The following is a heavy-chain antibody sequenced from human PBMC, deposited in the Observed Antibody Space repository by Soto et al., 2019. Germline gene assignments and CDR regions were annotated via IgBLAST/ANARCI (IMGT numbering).Heavy chain of an antibody. CDR2: ISGSGGST. D-gene: IGHD2-2*02. V-gene: IGHV3-23*01. CDR3: AKELVVPAAIRGYYFDY. Sequence: QLGGSLRLSCAASGFTFSSYAMSWVRQAPGKGLEWVSAISGSGGSTYYADSVKGRFTISRDNSKNTLYLQMNSLRAEDTAVYYCAKELVVPAAIRGYYFDYWGQGTLVTVSS. J-gene: IGHJ4*02. CDR1: GFTFSSYA.